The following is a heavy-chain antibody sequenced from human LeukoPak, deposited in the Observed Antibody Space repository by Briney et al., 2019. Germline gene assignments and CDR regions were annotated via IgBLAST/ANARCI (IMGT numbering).Heavy chain of an antibody. Sequence: PRGSLRLSCAVSGFTFSSYAMQWVRQAPGKGLDWVAVISYDGCNKYYADSVKGRFTISRDNSKNTLYLQMDSLRAEDTAVYSCARGPYCTSPNCYNPAGYWGQGTLVTVSS. CDR1: GFTFSSYA. V-gene: IGHV3-30-3*01. CDR2: ISYDGCNK. D-gene: IGHD2-2*02. CDR3: ARGPYCTSPNCYNPAGY. J-gene: IGHJ4*02.